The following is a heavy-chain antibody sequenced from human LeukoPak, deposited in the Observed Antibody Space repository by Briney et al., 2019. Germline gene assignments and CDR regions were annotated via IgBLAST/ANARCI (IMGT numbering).Heavy chain of an antibody. Sequence: GGSLRLSCAASGFTVSSNYMSWVRQAPGKGLEWVSVIYSGGSTYYADSVKGRFTISRDNSKNTLYLQMNSLRAEDTAVYYCARDRYSYGLSNWGQGTLVTVSS. CDR3: ARDRYSYGLSN. D-gene: IGHD5-18*01. CDR2: IYSGGST. V-gene: IGHV3-66*01. CDR1: GFTVSSNY. J-gene: IGHJ1*01.